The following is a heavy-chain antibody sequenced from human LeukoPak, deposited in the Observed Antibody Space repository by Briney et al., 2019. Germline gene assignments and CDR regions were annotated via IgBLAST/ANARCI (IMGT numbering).Heavy chain of an antibody. J-gene: IGHJ2*01. CDR1: GFTFSSYA. V-gene: IGHV3-23*01. CDR2: ISGSGGST. Sequence: PGGSLRLSCAASGFTFSSYAMSWVRQAPGKGLEWVSAISGSGGSTYYADSVKGRFTISRDNSKNTLYLQMNSLRAEDTAVYYCAKHGEEGELWFGELRRYWYFDLWGRGTLVTVSS. CDR3: AKHGEEGELWFGELRRYWYFDL. D-gene: IGHD3-10*01.